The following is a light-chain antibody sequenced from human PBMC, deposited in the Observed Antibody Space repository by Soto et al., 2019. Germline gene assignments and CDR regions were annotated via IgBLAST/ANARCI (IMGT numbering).Light chain of an antibody. Sequence: QSALTQPASVSGSPGQSITISCTGTSSDVGAYNHVSWYQHHPGKAPKLMIFEVSSRPSGVSYRFSGSKSGNTASLTISGLQPEDEADYYCSSFITTNTLVFGGGTKLTVL. CDR2: EVS. CDR1: SSDVGAYNH. CDR3: SSFITTNTLV. J-gene: IGLJ2*01. V-gene: IGLV2-14*01.